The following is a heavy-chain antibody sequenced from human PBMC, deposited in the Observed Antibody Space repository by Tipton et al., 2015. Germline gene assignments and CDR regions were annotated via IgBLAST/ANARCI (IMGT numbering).Heavy chain of an antibody. CDR3: ACQDYDILTRDYQTVDY. Sequence: TLSLTCAVSGGSIRSYYWSWIRQPPGKGLEWIGYIYYSGSTNYNPSLKSRVTISADTSKNQFSLKLSSVTAADTAVYYCACQDYDILTRDYQTVDYWGQGTLVTVSS. J-gene: IGHJ4*02. D-gene: IGHD3-9*01. V-gene: IGHV4-59*08. CDR2: IYYSGST. CDR1: GGSIRSYY.